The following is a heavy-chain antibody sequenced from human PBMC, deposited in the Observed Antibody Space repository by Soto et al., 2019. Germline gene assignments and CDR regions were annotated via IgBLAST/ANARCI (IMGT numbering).Heavy chain of an antibody. CDR1: GFTFSDYY. CDR3: ARIIAADRGRRYFDL. Sequence: QVQLVESGGCWVKPGGSLRLSCAASGFTFSDYYMSCIRQAPGKGLEWVSYIDSSSSYTNYADSVKGRFTISRDNAKNSRYLQMNSLRAEDTAVYYCARIIAADRGRRYFDLWGRGTLVTVSS. J-gene: IGHJ2*01. V-gene: IGHV3-11*05. D-gene: IGHD6-13*01. CDR2: IDSSSSYT.